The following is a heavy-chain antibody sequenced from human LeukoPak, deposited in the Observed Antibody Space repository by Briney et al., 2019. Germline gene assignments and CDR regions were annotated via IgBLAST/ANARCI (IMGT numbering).Heavy chain of an antibody. Sequence: SVKVSCKASGGTFGSYAISWVRQAPGQGLEWMGGIIPIFGTANYAQKFQGRVTITADESTSTAYMELSSLRSEDTAVYYCARVDYGDFTIDYWGQGTLVTVSS. D-gene: IGHD4-17*01. J-gene: IGHJ4*02. V-gene: IGHV1-69*13. CDR3: ARVDYGDFTIDY. CDR2: IIPIFGTA. CDR1: GGTFGSYA.